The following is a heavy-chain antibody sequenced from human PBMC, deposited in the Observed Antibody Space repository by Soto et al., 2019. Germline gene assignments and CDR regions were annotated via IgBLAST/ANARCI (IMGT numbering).Heavy chain of an antibody. D-gene: IGHD6-6*01. CDR3: ARALPYSSSSMLGY. J-gene: IGHJ4*02. CDR2: IKQDGSEK. V-gene: IGHV3-7*01. CDR1: GFTFSSYL. Sequence: GGSLRLSCAASGFTFSSYLMSWVRQSPGKGLEWVANIKQDGSEKYYVDSVKGRFTISRDNAKNSLYLQMNSLRAEDTAVYYCARALPYSSSSMLGYWGQGTLVTVSS.